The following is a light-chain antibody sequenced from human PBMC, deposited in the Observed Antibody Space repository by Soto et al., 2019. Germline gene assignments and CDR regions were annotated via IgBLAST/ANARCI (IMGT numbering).Light chain of an antibody. J-gene: IGKJ3*01. CDR2: AAS. CDR1: QDIRNF. Sequence: DIQMTQSPPSLSASVGDRVTITCRASQDIRNFVAWYQQKPGKAPKLLIYAASTLQSGVPSRFGGSGSAADFTLTINCLQAEDVATYSRQKYSSVPVFGPGTKVEIK. V-gene: IGKV1-27*01. CDR3: QKYSSVPV.